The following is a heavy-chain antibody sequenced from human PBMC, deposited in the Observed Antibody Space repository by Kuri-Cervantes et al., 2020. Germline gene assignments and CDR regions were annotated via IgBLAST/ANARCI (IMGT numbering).Heavy chain of an antibody. CDR2: MSYSGTT. V-gene: IGHV4-59*12. CDR3: AKDLQSRAEYYYYYGMDV. D-gene: IGHD6-13*01. CDR1: GGSISSYY. J-gene: IGHJ6*02. Sequence: SETLSLTCTVSGGSISSYYWNWIRQPPGKGLEWIGYMSYSGTTNYNPSLQSRVTMSVDTSKNQFSMKLRSVTAADTAVYYCAKDLQSRAEYYYYYGMDVWGQGTTVTVSS.